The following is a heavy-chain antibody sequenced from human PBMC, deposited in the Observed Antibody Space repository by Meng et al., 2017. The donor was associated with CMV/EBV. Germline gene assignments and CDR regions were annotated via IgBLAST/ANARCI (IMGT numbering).Heavy chain of an antibody. Sequence: GGSLRLSCAASGFTVSSNYMSWVRQAPGKGLEWVSVIYSGGSTYYADSVKGRFTISRDNSKNTLYLQMNSLRAEDTAVYYCARGFSTIFGVPKRGRQYGMDVWGQGTTVTSP. CDR2: IYSGGST. J-gene: IGHJ6*02. D-gene: IGHD3-3*01. V-gene: IGHV3-53*01. CDR3: ARGFSTIFGVPKRGRQYGMDV. CDR1: GFTVSSNY.